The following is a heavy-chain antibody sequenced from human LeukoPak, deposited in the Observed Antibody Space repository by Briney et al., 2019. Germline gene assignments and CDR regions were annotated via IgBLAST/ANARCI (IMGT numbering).Heavy chain of an antibody. CDR1: GGTFSSYA. CDR3: ARVYGGTPGNDAFDI. J-gene: IGHJ3*02. CDR2: IIPIFGTA. V-gene: IGHV1-69*01. D-gene: IGHD4-23*01. Sequence: GSSVKVSCKASGGTFSSYAISWGRQAPGQGLEWMGGIIPIFGTANYAQKFQGRVTITADESTSTAYMELSSLRSEDTAVYYCARVYGGTPGNDAFDIWGQGTMVTVSS.